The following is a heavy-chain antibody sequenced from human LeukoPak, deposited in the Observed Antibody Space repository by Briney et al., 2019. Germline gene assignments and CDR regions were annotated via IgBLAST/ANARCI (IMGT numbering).Heavy chain of an antibody. Sequence: GGSLRLSCAASGFTFSSYWMSWVRQAPGKGLEWVANIKQDGSEKYYVDSVKGRFTISRDNAKNSLYLQMSSLRAEDTAAYYCARDTYDSSGYYAHLDYWGQGTLVTVSS. D-gene: IGHD3-22*01. V-gene: IGHV3-7*01. J-gene: IGHJ4*02. CDR1: GFTFSSYW. CDR3: ARDTYDSSGYYAHLDY. CDR2: IKQDGSEK.